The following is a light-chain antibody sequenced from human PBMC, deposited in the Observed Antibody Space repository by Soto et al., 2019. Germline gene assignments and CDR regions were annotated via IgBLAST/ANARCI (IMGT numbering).Light chain of an antibody. CDR2: GTS. V-gene: IGKV3-20*01. J-gene: IGKJ4*01. CDR3: QQFSSYPLT. CDR1: ESVSSSH. Sequence: EIVLTQSPGTLSLSPGESATLSCRASESVSSSHLAWHQQKPGQAPRLLIYGTSSRAPAVPDRFSGGGSGTDFTLTISRLEPEDFAVYYCQQFSSYPLTFGGGTKVDIK.